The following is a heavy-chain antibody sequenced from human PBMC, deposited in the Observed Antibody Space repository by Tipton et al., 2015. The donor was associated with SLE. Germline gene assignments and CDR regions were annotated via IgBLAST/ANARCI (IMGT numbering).Heavy chain of an antibody. V-gene: IGHV4-61*01. CDR3: ARDWDYDSSGYRRWFDP. CDR1: GGSVSSGSYY. D-gene: IGHD3-22*01. CDR2: IYYSGST. J-gene: IGHJ5*02. Sequence: TPSLTCTVSGGSVSSGSYYWSWIRQPPGKGLEWIGYIYYSGSTNYNPSLKSRVTISVDTSKNQFSLKLSSVTAADTAVYYCARDWDYDSSGYRRWFDPWGQGTLVTVSS.